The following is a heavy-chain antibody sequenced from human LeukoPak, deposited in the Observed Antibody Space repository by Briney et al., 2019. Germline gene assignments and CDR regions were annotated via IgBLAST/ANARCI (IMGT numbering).Heavy chain of an antibody. Sequence: PGGSLRLSCAASGFTFSTYSMHWVRQAPGKGLEWVSYTSSGTSTIYYADSVKGRFTISRDNAKNSLYLQMNSLRAEDTAVYYCARDPRYYYDSSGYPNPYFDYWGQGTLVTVSS. V-gene: IGHV3-48*04. D-gene: IGHD3-22*01. J-gene: IGHJ4*02. CDR2: TSSGTSTI. CDR1: GFTFSTYS. CDR3: ARDPRYYYDSSGYPNPYFDY.